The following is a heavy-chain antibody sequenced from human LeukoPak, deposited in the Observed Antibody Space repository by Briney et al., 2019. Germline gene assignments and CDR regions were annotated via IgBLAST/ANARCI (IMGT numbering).Heavy chain of an antibody. CDR2: ISYDGSNK. CDR1: GFTFSSYA. D-gene: IGHD3-10*01. J-gene: IGHJ4*02. Sequence: GGSLRLSCAASGFTFSSYAMHWVRQAPGKGLEWVAVISYDGSNKYYADSVKGRFTISRDNSKNTLYLQMNSLRVEDTAVYYCAKEAGLDYSGSGSYYKAPPYWGQGTLVTVSS. CDR3: AKEAGLDYSGSGSYYKAPPY. V-gene: IGHV3-30*04.